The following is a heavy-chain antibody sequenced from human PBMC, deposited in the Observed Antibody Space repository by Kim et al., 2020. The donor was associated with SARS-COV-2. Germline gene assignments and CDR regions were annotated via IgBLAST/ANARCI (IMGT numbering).Heavy chain of an antibody. D-gene: IGHD3-22*01. J-gene: IGHJ4*02. V-gene: IGHV3-74*01. Sequence: ADSVRRRITISRDNAKNTVYLQMNSLRGEDTAVYYCARDGYDSSVYHYFDYWGQGTLVTVSS. CDR3: ARDGYDSSVYHYFDY.